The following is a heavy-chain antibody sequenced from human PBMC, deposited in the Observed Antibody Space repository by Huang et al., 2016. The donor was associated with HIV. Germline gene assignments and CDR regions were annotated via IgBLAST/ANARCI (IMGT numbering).Heavy chain of an antibody. CDR1: GYGFSSYW. Sequence: EVLLVQSGAELKEPGESLKISCKASGYGFSSYWIGWVRQKPGKGLEWMWSIYPRDPEAKYSPSFDCQVTISADKSTRTAYLQWESLKAPDTAIYFCARQVDGFRSHFDFWGQGTLVSVSS. V-gene: IGHV5-51*01. CDR2: IYPRDPEA. D-gene: IGHD5-18*01. CDR3: ARQVDGFRSHFDF. J-gene: IGHJ4*02.